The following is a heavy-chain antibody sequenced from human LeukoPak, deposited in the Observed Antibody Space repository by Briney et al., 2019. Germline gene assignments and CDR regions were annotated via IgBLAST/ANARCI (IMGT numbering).Heavy chain of an antibody. V-gene: IGHV3-23*01. CDR2: ISTNVVST. J-gene: IGHJ4*02. Sequence: PGGSLRLSCAASGFTFSSYAMSWVRQAPGKGLEWVSVISTNVVSTFYADSVKGRFTISRDNSKNTLYLQMNSLRAEDTAVYYCATTTDYILTGYYSFDYWGQGTLVTVSS. D-gene: IGHD3-9*01. CDR3: ATTTDYILTGYYSFDY. CDR1: GFTFSSYA.